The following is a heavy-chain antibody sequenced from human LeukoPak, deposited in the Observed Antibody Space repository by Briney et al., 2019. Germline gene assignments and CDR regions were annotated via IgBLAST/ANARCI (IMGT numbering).Heavy chain of an antibody. D-gene: IGHD4-17*01. V-gene: IGHV3-21*01. CDR3: AHTVTPRYFQF. CDR2: ISSSSSYI. J-gene: IGHJ1*01. Sequence: GGSLRLSCAASGFTFSNYSMAWVRQAPGKGLEWVSFISSSSSYIYYADSEKGRFTISRDNAKNSLYLQMNSLRTEDTALYYCAHTVTPRYFQFWGQGTLVTVSS. CDR1: GFTFSNYS.